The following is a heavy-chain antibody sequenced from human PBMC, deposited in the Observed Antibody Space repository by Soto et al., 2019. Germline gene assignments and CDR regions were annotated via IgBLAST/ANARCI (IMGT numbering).Heavy chain of an antibody. V-gene: IGHV1-18*01. Sequence: QVQLVQSGAEVKKPGASVKVSCKASGYTFTSYGISWVRQAPGQGLEWMGWISAYNGNTNYAQKLQGRSTMTTDTSTSKAYMALRSLRSDDKAVYYCAREFGSGSRFDYWGQGTLVTVSS. J-gene: IGHJ4*02. CDR1: GYTFTSYG. D-gene: IGHD3-10*01. CDR2: ISAYNGNT. CDR3: AREFGSGSRFDY.